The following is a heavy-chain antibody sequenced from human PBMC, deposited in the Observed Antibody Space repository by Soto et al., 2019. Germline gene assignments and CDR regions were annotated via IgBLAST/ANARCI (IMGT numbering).Heavy chain of an antibody. V-gene: IGHV4-31*03. D-gene: IGHD3-22*01. Sequence: SETLSLTCTVSGGSISSGGYYWSRIRQHPGKGLEWIGYIYYSGSTYYNPSLKSRVTISVDTSKNQFSLKLSSVTAADTAVYYCARGPQVVIEAQNWFDPWGQGTLVTVSS. CDR2: IYYSGST. CDR1: GGSISSGGYY. CDR3: ARGPQVVIEAQNWFDP. J-gene: IGHJ5*02.